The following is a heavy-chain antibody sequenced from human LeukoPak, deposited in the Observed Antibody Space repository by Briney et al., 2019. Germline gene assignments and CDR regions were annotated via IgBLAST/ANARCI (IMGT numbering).Heavy chain of an antibody. CDR3: ARDQSYYYGSGSYYHYGMDV. CDR2: TYYRSKWYN. D-gene: IGHD3-10*01. J-gene: IGHJ6*02. CDR1: GDSVSSNSAA. Sequence: SQTLSLTCAISGDSVSSNSAAWNWISQSPSRGLEWLGRTYYRSKWYNDYAVSVKSRITINPDTSKNQFSLQLNSVTPEDTAVYYCARDQSYYYGSGSYYHYGMDVWGQGTTVTVSS. V-gene: IGHV6-1*01.